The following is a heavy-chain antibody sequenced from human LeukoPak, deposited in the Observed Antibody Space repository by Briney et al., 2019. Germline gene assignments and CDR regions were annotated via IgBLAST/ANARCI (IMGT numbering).Heavy chain of an antibody. D-gene: IGHD5-18*01. Sequence: SETLSLTCTVSGGSISSSSYYWGWIRQPPGKGLEWIGSIYYSGSTYYNPSLKSRVTISVDTSKNQFSLKLSSVTAADTAVYYCARGPDTAMVVDYWGQGTLVTVSS. CDR3: ARGPDTAMVVDY. V-gene: IGHV4-39*07. J-gene: IGHJ4*02. CDR1: GGSISSSSYY. CDR2: IYYSGST.